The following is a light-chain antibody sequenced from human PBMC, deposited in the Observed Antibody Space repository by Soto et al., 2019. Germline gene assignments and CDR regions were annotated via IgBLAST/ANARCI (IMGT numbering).Light chain of an antibody. CDR2: YDD. J-gene: IGLJ2*01. CDR3: AAWDDSLNGVV. V-gene: IGLV1-36*01. Sequence: QFVLTQPPSVSEAPRQRVTISCSGSSFSIGNNAVNWYQQLPGKAPKLLIYYDDLLPSGVSDRFSGSKSGTSASLAISGLQSEDEADYYCAAWDDSLNGVVFGGGTKLTAL. CDR1: SFSIGNNA.